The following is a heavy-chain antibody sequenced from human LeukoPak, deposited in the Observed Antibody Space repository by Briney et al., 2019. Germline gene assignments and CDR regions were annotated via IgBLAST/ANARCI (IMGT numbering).Heavy chain of an antibody. D-gene: IGHD3-22*01. CDR3: ARWAYDSSGYYYYYYGMDV. CDR1: GYTFTSYD. CDR2: MNPNSGNI. V-gene: IGHV1-8*01. J-gene: IGHJ6*02. Sequence: GASVKVSCKASGYTFTSYDINWVRQATGQGLEWMGWMNPNSGNIGYAQKFQGRVTMTRNTSISTAYMELSSLRSEDTAVYYCARWAYDSSGYYYYYYGMDVWGQGTTVTVSS.